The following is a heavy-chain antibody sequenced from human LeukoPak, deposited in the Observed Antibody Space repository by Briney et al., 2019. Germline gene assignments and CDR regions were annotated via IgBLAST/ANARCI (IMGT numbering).Heavy chain of an antibody. Sequence: SETLSLAGSVVGRSIITYYGSWIGQPPGKGREWIGYIYNRGRTNYNPSLKSRVTILVVTSKNQFSLKLNSVTAADTAVYYCARDLSSSFYYYYMDVWGKGTTVTVSS. CDR3: ARDLSSSFYYYYMDV. D-gene: IGHD6-13*01. CDR2: IYNRGRT. J-gene: IGHJ6*03. CDR1: GRSIITYY. V-gene: IGHV4-59*01.